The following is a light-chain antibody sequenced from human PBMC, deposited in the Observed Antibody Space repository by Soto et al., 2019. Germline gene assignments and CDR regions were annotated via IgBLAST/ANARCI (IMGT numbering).Light chain of an antibody. Sequence: DIHLTQAPSSLAASVCDAVRITFLASQNIDISLNWYQQKPAKAPTLIISGTFTLQSGVPSRFNGSGSGTDFTLPIRRLQPEDFAKYYCRHINNYPPFTCGTG. CDR2: GTF. CDR1: QNIDIS. CDR3: RHINNYPPFT. V-gene: IGKV1-9*01. J-gene: IGKJ3*01.